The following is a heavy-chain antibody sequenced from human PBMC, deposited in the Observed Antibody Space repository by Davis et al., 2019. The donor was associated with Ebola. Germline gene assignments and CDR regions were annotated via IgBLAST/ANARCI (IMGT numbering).Heavy chain of an antibody. CDR2: MNPNSGNT. CDR1: GYTFTSYD. CDR3: ARGPELLWFGESNKALDY. J-gene: IGHJ4*02. Sequence: ASVKVSCKASGYTFTSYDINWVRQATGQGLEWMGWMNPNSGNTGYAQKFQGRVTMTRNTSISTAYMELSSLRAEDTAVYYCARGPELLWFGESNKALDYWGQGTLVTVSS. D-gene: IGHD3-10*01. V-gene: IGHV1-8*01.